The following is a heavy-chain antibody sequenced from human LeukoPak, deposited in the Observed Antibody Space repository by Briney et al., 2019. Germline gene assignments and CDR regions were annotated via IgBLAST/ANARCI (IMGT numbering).Heavy chain of an antibody. V-gene: IGHV3-33*05. CDR2: VTYDGNHK. D-gene: IGHD2-15*01. CDR1: GFSFSNHG. J-gene: IGHJ4*02. Sequence: GGSLRLSCTASGFSFSNHGMNWVRQAPGKGLEWVAVVTYDGNHKHYADSVKGRFTISRDNSKNTLYLQMNSLRAEDTAVFYCARGSCSGGSCPYDFWGQGTLVTVSS. CDR3: ARGSCSGGSCPYDF.